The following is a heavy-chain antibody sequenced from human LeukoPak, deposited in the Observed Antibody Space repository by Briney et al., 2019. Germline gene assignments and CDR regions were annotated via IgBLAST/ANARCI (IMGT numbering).Heavy chain of an antibody. Sequence: PSETLSLTCTVSGGSTDSYYWSWIRQPPGKGLEWIGYIYYTGSTEYHPSLKSRVTISLDTSKNQFSLKLTSVTAADTAVYYCARVYQSAEYYFDYWGQGNLVSVSS. CDR2: IYYTGST. D-gene: IGHD2-2*01. V-gene: IGHV4-59*01. J-gene: IGHJ4*02. CDR3: ARVYQSAEYYFDY. CDR1: GGSTDSYY.